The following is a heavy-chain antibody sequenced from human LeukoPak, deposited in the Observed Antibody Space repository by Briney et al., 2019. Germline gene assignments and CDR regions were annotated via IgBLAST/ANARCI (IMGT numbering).Heavy chain of an antibody. D-gene: IGHD3-9*01. V-gene: IGHV3-21*01. CDR2: ISSSSSYI. J-gene: IGHJ4*02. Sequence: GGSLRLSCAASGLTFSSYSMNWVRQAPGKGLEWVSSISSSSSYIYYADSVKGRFTISRDNAKNSLYLQMNSLRAEDTAVYYCAREGRYYDILTGYYRGYYFDYWGQGTLVTVSS. CDR3: AREGRYYDILTGYYRGYYFDY. CDR1: GLTFSSYS.